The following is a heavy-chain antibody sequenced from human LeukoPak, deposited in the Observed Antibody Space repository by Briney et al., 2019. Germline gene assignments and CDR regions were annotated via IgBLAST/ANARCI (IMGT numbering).Heavy chain of an antibody. CDR3: AREGSSGQLL. D-gene: IGHD3-22*01. CDR2: INPSGGST. J-gene: IGHJ3*01. CDR1: AYAFTNYY. Sequence: ASVKVSCKASAYAFTNYYLHWVRQAPGQGLEWMGIINPSGGSTSYAQKFQGRVTMTRDTSTSTVYMELSSLRSEDTAVYYCAREGSSGQLLWGQGSMVTVSS. V-gene: IGHV1-46*01.